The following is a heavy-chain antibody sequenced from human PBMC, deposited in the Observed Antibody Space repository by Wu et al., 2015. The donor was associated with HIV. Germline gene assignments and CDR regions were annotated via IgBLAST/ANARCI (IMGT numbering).Heavy chain of an antibody. V-gene: IGHV1-69*12. D-gene: IGHD5-24*01. CDR3: ASPKDGYNAKGDFDY. Sequence: QVHLVQSGAEVKKPGSSVKVSCKASGGIFSNSAISWVRLAPGEGLEWMGGIIPIFGTPKYTQKFQDRVTITADESTSTAYMELSSLRSEDTAVYYCASPKDGYNAKGDFDYWGQGTLVTVSS. J-gene: IGHJ4*02. CDR1: GGIFSNSA. CDR2: IIPIFGTP.